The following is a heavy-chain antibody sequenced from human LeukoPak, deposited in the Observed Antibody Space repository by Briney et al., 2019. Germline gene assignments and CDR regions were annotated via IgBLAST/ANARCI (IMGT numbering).Heavy chain of an antibody. Sequence: SETLSLTCTVSGGSISSYYWSWIRQPPGKGLEWIGYIYYSGSTNYNPSLKSRVTISVDTSKNQFSLKLSSVTAADTAVYYCARDAFTDFWSGYYPNWFDPWGQGTLVTVSS. CDR2: IYYSGST. V-gene: IGHV4-59*01. CDR3: ARDAFTDFWSGYYPNWFDP. J-gene: IGHJ5*02. CDR1: GGSISSYY. D-gene: IGHD3-3*01.